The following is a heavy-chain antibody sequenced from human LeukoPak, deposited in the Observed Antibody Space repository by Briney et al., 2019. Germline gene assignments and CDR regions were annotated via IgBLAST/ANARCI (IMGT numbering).Heavy chain of an antibody. CDR3: AKDGGLRGYGD. CDR1: GFSFSSYA. V-gene: IGHV3-23*01. CDR2: ISGSGGST. J-gene: IGHJ4*02. D-gene: IGHD3-10*01. Sequence: GGSLRLSCAASGFSFSSYAMSWVRQAPGKGLEWVSAISGSGGSTYYADSVKGRFTISRDNSKNTLYLQMNSLRAEDTAVYYCAKDGGLRGYGDWGQGTLVTVSS.